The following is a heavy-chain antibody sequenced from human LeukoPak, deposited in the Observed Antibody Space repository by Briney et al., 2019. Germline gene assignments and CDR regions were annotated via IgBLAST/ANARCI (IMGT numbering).Heavy chain of an antibody. Sequence: SVKVSCMSSGGTFSSYAISWVRQAPGQGLEWMGGIIPIFGTANYAQKFQGRVTITTDESTSTAYMELSSLRSEDTAVYYCARDIVVVPAAGGGAFDIWGQGTMVTVSS. V-gene: IGHV1-69*05. CDR1: GGTFSSYA. CDR2: IIPIFGTA. CDR3: ARDIVVVPAAGGGAFDI. D-gene: IGHD2-2*01. J-gene: IGHJ3*02.